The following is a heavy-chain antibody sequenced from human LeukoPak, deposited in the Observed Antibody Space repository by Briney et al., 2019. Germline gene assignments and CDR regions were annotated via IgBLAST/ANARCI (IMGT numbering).Heavy chain of an antibody. Sequence: SETLSLTCTVSGGSISSYYWSWIRQPPGKGLEWIGYIYYSGSTNYNPSLKSRVTISVDTSKNQFSLKLSSVTAADTAVYYCAREGEGSGYSPGIFDYWGQGTLVTVSS. CDR1: GGSISSYY. CDR2: IYYSGST. CDR3: AREGEGSGYSPGIFDY. J-gene: IGHJ4*02. V-gene: IGHV4-59*01. D-gene: IGHD3-3*01.